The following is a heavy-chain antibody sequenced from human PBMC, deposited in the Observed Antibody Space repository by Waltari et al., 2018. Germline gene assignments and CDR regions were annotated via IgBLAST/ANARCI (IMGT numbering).Heavy chain of an antibody. V-gene: IGHV1-69*14. D-gene: IGHD4-17*01. CDR2: IIPIFGTA. CDR3: ARRECYGDLFDY. Sequence: QVQLVQSGAAVKKHGSSVKVSCKASGGTFSSYAISWVRQAPGQGLEWMGGIIPIFGTANYAQNFQGRVTITADKSTSTAYMELSSLRSEDTAVYYCARRECYGDLFDYWGQGTLVTVSS. J-gene: IGHJ4*02. CDR1: GGTFSSYA.